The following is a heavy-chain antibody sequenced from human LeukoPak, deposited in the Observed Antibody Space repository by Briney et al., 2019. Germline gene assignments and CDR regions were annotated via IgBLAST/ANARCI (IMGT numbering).Heavy chain of an antibody. Sequence: PGGSLRLSCAASGFTFSGSPILWVRQASGKGLEWVGRIRSKADNYATAYAASVQGRFTISRDDSKNMAYLQLNSPKTEDTAVYYCTQSNYWGQGALVTVSS. V-gene: IGHV3-73*01. J-gene: IGHJ4*02. CDR2: IRSKADNYAT. CDR3: TQSNY. CDR1: GFTFSGSP.